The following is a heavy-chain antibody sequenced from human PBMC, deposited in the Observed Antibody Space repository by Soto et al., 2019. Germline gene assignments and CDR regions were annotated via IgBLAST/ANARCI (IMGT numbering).Heavy chain of an antibody. CDR1: GGSISSYY. V-gene: IGHV4-59*08. D-gene: IGHD3-10*01. CDR3: ARQGFGPLHGLVDV. Sequence: QVQLQESGPGLVKPSETLSLSCTVSGGSISSYYWSWFRQSPGKRMEGFWYVQHGWGSRYNPSLQSRVAISLDTSKSQFSLKVTSVTATDTAVYYCARQGFGPLHGLVDVWGQGTTVTVSS. CDR2: VQHGWGS. J-gene: IGHJ6*02.